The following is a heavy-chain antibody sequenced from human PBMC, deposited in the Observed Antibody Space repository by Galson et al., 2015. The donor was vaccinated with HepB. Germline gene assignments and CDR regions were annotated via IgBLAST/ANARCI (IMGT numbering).Heavy chain of an antibody. V-gene: IGHV3-23*01. CDR3: AKTDGGSYIVDY. J-gene: IGHJ4*02. D-gene: IGHD1-26*01. CDR2: ISGSGGST. Sequence: SLRLSCAASGFTFSSYAMSWVRQAPGKGLEWVSAISGSGGSTYYADSVKGRFTISRDNSKNTLYLQMNSLRAEDTAVYYCAKTDGGSYIVDYWGQGTLVTVSS. CDR1: GFTFSSYA.